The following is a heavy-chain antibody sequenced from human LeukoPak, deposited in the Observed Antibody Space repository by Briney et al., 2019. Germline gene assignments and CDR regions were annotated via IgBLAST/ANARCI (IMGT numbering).Heavy chain of an antibody. CDR3: ARASEVWGGYRQNWFDP. J-gene: IGHJ5*02. CDR1: GFTFSSYA. Sequence: GGSLRLSCAASGFTFSSYAMHWVRQAPGKGLEWVAVISYDGSNKYYADSVKGRFTISRDNSKNTLYLQMNSLRAEDTAVYYCARASEVWGGYRQNWFDPWGQGTLVTVSS. CDR2: ISYDGSNK. V-gene: IGHV3-30-3*01. D-gene: IGHD3-16*02.